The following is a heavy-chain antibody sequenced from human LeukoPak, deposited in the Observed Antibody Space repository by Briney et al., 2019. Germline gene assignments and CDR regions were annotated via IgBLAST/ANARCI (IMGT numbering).Heavy chain of an antibody. Sequence: SETLSLTCAVSGGSFSGYHWGWVRQPPGKGLAWIGEINHSGSTNYNPSLKSRATISVDTSKNQFSLKLSSVTAADTAVYYCARNYGDAFDIWGQGTMVTVSS. CDR1: GGSFSGYH. J-gene: IGHJ3*02. D-gene: IGHD1-7*01. CDR3: ARNYGDAFDI. CDR2: INHSGST. V-gene: IGHV4-34*01.